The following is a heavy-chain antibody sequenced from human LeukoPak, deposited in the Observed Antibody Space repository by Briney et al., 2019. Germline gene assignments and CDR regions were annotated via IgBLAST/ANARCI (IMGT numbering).Heavy chain of an antibody. CDR2: VNPNSGGT. V-gene: IGHV1-2*02. D-gene: IGHD5-24*01. CDR3: ARTELDGYNPFDY. J-gene: IGHJ4*02. Sequence: GASVKVSCKASGYTFTGYYMHWVRQAPGQGLEWMGWVNPNSGGTNYAQKFQGRVTMTRDTSISTAYMELSRLRSDDTAVYYCARTELDGYNPFDYWGQGTLVTVSS. CDR1: GYTFTGYY.